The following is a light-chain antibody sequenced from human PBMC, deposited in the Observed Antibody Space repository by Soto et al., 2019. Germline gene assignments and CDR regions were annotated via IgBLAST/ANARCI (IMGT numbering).Light chain of an antibody. J-gene: IGLJ3*02. Sequence: QSVLTQPPSVSGSPGQRVTISCSGTSSKIGAGYDVHWYHQVPGTAPKLLIYGNNNRPSGVPDRFSGSRSGTSASLAITGLQAEEEAAYYCRSFDTNRRGSVFGGGTKLTVL. CDR1: SSKIGAGYD. CDR2: GNN. V-gene: IGLV1-40*01. CDR3: RSFDTNRRGSV.